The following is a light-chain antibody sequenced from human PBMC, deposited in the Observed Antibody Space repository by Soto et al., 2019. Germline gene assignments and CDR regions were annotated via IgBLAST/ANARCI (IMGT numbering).Light chain of an antibody. J-gene: IGKJ1*01. CDR1: QSLVYSDGNTY. V-gene: IGKV2-30*01. CDR2: RVS. Sequence: VVMTQSPLSLPVTLGQPASISCRSSQSLVYSDGNTYLSWFQQRPGQSPRRLIYRVSDRDSGVPDRFSGSGSGTDSTLKISRVEAEDVGLYYCMQGTHWPRTFGQGTKVEIK. CDR3: MQGTHWPRT.